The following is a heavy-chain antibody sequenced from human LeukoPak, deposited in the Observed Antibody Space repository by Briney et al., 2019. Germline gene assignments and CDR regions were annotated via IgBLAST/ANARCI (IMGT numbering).Heavy chain of an antibody. D-gene: IGHD6-19*01. CDR3: ARGSSGWTHFDH. J-gene: IGHJ4*02. Sequence: SETLSLTCTVSGGSISSYYWSWIRQPPGKGLEWIGYIFDSGSTNYSPSLKSRATISVDTSKNQFSLKLSSMTAADTAVYYCARGSSGWTHFDHWGQGTLVTVSS. V-gene: IGHV4-59*01. CDR2: IFDSGST. CDR1: GGSISSYY.